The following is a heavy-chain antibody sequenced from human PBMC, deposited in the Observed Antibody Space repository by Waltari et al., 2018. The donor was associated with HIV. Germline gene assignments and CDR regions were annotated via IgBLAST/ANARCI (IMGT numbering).Heavy chain of an antibody. CDR3: AKDTGIAVAGLDWFDP. CDR1: GFTFSSYA. V-gene: IGHV3-23*01. D-gene: IGHD6-19*01. Sequence: EVQLLESGGGLVQPGGSLRLSCAASGFTFSSYAMSWVRQAPGKGLEWVSAISGSGGSTYYADSVKGRFTISRDNSKNTLYLQRNSLRAEDTAVYYCAKDTGIAVAGLDWFDPWGQGTLVTVSS. CDR2: ISGSGGST. J-gene: IGHJ5*02.